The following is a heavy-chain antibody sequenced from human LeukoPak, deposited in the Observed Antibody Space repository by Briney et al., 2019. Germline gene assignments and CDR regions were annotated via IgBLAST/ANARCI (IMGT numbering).Heavy chain of an antibody. Sequence: GGSLRLSCAAAGFTFSTSGMCWVRQAPGKGLEWVSVISAGGGTTYYADSVKGRFTISRDNSKNTLYLQMNSLRAEDTAVYYCANRGVDYWGQGTLVTVSS. J-gene: IGHJ4*02. CDR1: GFTFSTSG. D-gene: IGHD2-8*01. V-gene: IGHV3-23*01. CDR3: ANRGVDY. CDR2: ISAGGGTT.